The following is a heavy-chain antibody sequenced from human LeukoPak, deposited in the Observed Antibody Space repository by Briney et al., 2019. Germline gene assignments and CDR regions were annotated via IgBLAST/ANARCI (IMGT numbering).Heavy chain of an antibody. Sequence: GGSLRLPCAASGFTFSSSAMSWVRQAPGKGLEWVSAISNNGGYTYYADSVQGRFTISRDNSKNTLYLQMNSLRAEDTAVYYCAKSGYSYGYRSVDYWGQGTLVTVSS. D-gene: IGHD5-18*01. CDR3: AKSGYSYGYRSVDY. V-gene: IGHV3-23*01. J-gene: IGHJ4*02. CDR1: GFTFSSSA. CDR2: ISNNGGYT.